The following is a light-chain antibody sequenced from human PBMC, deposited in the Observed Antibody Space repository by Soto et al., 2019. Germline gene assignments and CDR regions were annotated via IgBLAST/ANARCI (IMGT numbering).Light chain of an antibody. CDR3: QQSSNWPRT. V-gene: IGKV3-15*01. Sequence: EIVLTQSPATLSVSPGERVTLSCRASQFISNSLAWYQQKPGQPPRLLIYGASTRAAGISARCSGSGAGTEFTLTSSSLQSEDFAVYYCQQSSNWPRTFGQGTKVDIK. CDR2: GAS. CDR1: QFISNS. J-gene: IGKJ1*01.